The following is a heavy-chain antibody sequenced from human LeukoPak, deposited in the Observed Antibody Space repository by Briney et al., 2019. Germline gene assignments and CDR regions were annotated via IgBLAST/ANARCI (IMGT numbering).Heavy chain of an antibody. CDR1: GGSFSGYY. V-gene: IGHV4-34*01. J-gene: IGHJ2*01. D-gene: IGHD2-15*01. Sequence: KSSETLSLTCAVYGGSFSGYYWSWIRQPPGKGLEWIGEINHSGSTNYNPSLKSRVTISVDTSKNQFSLKLSSVTAADTAVYYCAREDIHGRRYFDLWGRGTLVTVSS. CDR2: INHSGST. CDR3: AREDIHGRRYFDL.